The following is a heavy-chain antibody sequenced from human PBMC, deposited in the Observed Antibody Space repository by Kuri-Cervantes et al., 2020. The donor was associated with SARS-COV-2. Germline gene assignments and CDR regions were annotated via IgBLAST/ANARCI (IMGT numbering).Heavy chain of an antibody. J-gene: IGHJ4*02. CDR1: GGSISSSSYY. CDR2: IYYSGST. D-gene: IGHD3-3*01. V-gene: IGHV4-39*01. Sequence: AETLSLTCTVSGGSISSSSYYWGWIRQPPGKGLEWIGSIYYSGSTNYNPSLKSRVTISVDTSKNQFSLKLSSVTAADTAVYYCASHSPSYYDFWSGYYDYFDYWGQGTLVTVSS. CDR3: ASHSPSYYDFWSGYYDYFDY.